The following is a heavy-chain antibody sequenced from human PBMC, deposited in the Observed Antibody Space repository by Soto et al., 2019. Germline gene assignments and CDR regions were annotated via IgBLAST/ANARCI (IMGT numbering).Heavy chain of an antibody. J-gene: IGHJ4*02. CDR3: AKWIPDYYGSGSYY. Sequence: GGSLRLSCAASGFTFSSYAMSWVRQAPGRGLEWVSAISGSGGSTYYADSVKGRFTISRDNSKNTLYLQMNSLRAEDTAVYYCAKWIPDYYGSGSYYWGQGTLVTVSS. CDR1: GFTFSSYA. CDR2: ISGSGGST. V-gene: IGHV3-23*01. D-gene: IGHD3-10*01.